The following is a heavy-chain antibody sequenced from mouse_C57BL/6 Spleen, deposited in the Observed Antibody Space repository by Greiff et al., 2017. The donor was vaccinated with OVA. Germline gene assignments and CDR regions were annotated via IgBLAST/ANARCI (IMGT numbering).Heavy chain of an antibody. V-gene: IGHV5-4*01. J-gene: IGHJ3*01. CDR2: ISDGGSYT. CDR1: GFTFSSYA. CDR3: ARECAY. Sequence: EVHLVESGGGLVKPGGSLKLSCAASGFTFSSYAMSWVRQTPEKRLEWVATISDGGSYTYYPDNVKGRFTISRDNAKNNLYLQMSHLKSEDTAMYYCARECAYWGQGTLVTVSA.